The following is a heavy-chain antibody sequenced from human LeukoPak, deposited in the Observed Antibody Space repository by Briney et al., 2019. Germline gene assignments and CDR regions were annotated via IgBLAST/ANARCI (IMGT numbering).Heavy chain of an antibody. CDR3: ARWVATTASLYYFDF. Sequence: PSETLSLTCAVYGGSFSGYYWSWIRQPPGKGLEWIGEINHNGSTNYNPSLKSRVTISVDTSKNQFSLKLSSVTAADTAVYYCARWVATTASLYYFDFWGQGTLVTVSS. CDR1: GGSFSGYY. CDR2: INHNGST. D-gene: IGHD5-12*01. J-gene: IGHJ4*02. V-gene: IGHV4-34*01.